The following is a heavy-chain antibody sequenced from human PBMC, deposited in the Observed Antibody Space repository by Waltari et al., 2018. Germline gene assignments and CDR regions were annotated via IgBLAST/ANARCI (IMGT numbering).Heavy chain of an antibody. CDR2: IYHSGST. D-gene: IGHD3-16*01. CDR3: ARRSWFEGIFDY. J-gene: IGHJ4*02. Sequence: QVQLQESGPGLVKPSETLSLTCAVSGYSIRSGYYWGWIRQPPGKGLEWIGSIYHSGSTYYNPSLKSRVTISVDTSKNQFSLKLSSVTAADTAVYYCARRSWFEGIFDYWGQGTLVTVSS. V-gene: IGHV4-38-2*01. CDR1: GYSIRSGYY.